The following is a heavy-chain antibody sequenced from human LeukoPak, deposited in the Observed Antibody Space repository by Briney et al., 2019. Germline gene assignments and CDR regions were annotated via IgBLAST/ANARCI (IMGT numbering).Heavy chain of an antibody. CDR1: GFTFSSYW. CDR3: ARSLAAGFDI. CDR2: MKQDGSEK. D-gene: IGHD6-25*01. J-gene: IGHJ3*02. V-gene: IGHV3-7*04. Sequence: GGSLRLSCAASGFTFSSYWMSWVRQAPGKGLEWVANMKQDGSEKYYVDSVKGRFAISRDNAKNSLYLQMNSLRAEDTAVCYCARSLAAGFDIWGQGTMVTVSS.